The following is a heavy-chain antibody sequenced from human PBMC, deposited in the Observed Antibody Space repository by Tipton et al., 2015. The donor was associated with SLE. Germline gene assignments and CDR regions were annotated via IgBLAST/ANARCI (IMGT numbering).Heavy chain of an antibody. Sequence: TLSLTCTVSGGSITGYYWSWIRQPPGKGLEWIAYIYYSRSTNYNPSLNSRVTISVDTSKSQVSLKLSSVTAADTAVYYCARGGAFDIWGQGTLVTVSS. CDR2: IYYSRST. CDR1: GGSITGYY. D-gene: IGHD3-9*01. V-gene: IGHV4-59*08. J-gene: IGHJ4*02. CDR3: ARGGAFDI.